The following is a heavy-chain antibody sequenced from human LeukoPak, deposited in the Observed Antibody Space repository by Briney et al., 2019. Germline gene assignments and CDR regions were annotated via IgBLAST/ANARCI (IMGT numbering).Heavy chain of an antibody. CDR3: AKVPFLWFGESYFDY. CDR1: GFTFSSYG. J-gene: IGHJ4*02. Sequence: GRSLRLSCAASGFTFSSYGMHWVRQAPGKGLEWVAVISYDGSNKYYADSVKGRFTISRDNSKNTLYLQMNSLRAEDTAVYYCAKVPFLWFGESYFDYWGQGTLVTVSS. CDR2: ISYDGSNK. V-gene: IGHV3-30*18. D-gene: IGHD3-10*01.